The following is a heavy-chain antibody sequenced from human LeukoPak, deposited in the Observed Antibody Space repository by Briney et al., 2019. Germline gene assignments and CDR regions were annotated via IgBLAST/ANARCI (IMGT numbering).Heavy chain of an antibody. V-gene: IGHV3-30-3*01. D-gene: IGHD2-2*01. CDR1: GFTFSSNA. CDR3: ARYCTSTSCAFEY. Sequence: GGSLRLSCAASGFTFSSNAMHWVRQAPGKGLEWVALISYDGSNKYYADSVKGRFTISRDNSKNTLYLQMNSLRAEDTAIYYCARYCTSTSCAFEYWGQGTLVTVSS. J-gene: IGHJ4*02. CDR2: ISYDGSNK.